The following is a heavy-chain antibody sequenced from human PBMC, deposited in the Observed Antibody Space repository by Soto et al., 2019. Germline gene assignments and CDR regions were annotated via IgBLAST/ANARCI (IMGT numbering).Heavy chain of an antibody. CDR3: VQSLLCGDCLQSYSSHSDYGFDV. J-gene: IGHJ6*02. V-gene: IGHV2-5*02. CDR1: GFSLSTTGVG. CDR2: IYWDDDK. D-gene: IGHD2-21*02. Sequence: HITLKKSGPTLVKPTQTLTLICTFSGFSLSTTGVGVGWIRQPPGKALEWLALIYWDDDKLYNPSLNSKLTTTKNTTKNQVVLAMTNMDPVDTATYYFVQSLLCGDCLQSYSSHSDYGFDVWGQGTTVTVSS.